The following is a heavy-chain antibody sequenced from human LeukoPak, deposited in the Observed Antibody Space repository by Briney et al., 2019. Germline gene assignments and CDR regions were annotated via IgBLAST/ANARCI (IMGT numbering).Heavy chain of an antibody. J-gene: IGHJ4*02. CDR1: GFTFSTYA. V-gene: IGHV3-30-3*01. CDR3: ARSDSSGGNY. D-gene: IGHD3-22*01. CDR2: ISYDGSNK. Sequence: GGSLSLSCAASGFTFSTYAMHWVRQAPGKGLEWVAVISYDGSNKYYADSVKGRFTISRDNSKNTLYLQMNSLRAEDTAVYYCARSDSSGGNYWGQGTLVTVSS.